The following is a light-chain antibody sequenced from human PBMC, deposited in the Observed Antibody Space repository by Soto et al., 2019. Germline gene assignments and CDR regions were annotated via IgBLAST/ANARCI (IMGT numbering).Light chain of an antibody. Sequence: EVVLTQSPATLSLSPGERATLSCWASQSVKNYLAWYQQKPGQAPRLLIYDASNRATGIPARFSGSGSETDFTPTIRSLGPEDFAIYCCQKRPTWPLILGGGPKVEIK. CDR1: QSVKNY. J-gene: IGKJ4*01. CDR2: DAS. CDR3: QKRPTWPLI. V-gene: IGKV3-11*01.